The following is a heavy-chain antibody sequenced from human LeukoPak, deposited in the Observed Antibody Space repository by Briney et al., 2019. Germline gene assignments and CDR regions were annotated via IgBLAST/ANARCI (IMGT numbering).Heavy chain of an antibody. V-gene: IGHV4-38-2*02. Sequence: PSETLSLTCTVSGYSINSGYFWGWVRQPPGQGPEWIGSIFHTGDFYYNPSLRSRVTLSIDTSRNQASLKVTSVPAADTALYYCARVVASTSIDSWGQGILVTVSS. J-gene: IGHJ4*02. D-gene: IGHD2-15*01. CDR3: ARVVASTSIDS. CDR1: GYSINSGYF. CDR2: IFHTGDF.